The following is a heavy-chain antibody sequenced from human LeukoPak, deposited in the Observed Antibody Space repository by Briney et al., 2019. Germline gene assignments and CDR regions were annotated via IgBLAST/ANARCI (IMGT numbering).Heavy chain of an antibody. CDR3: ARQASYGYYVDY. V-gene: IGHV1-69*01. CDR2: IIPIFGTA. CDR1: GGTFSSYA. J-gene: IGHJ4*02. D-gene: IGHD5-18*01. Sequence: SVKVSCKASGGTFSSYAISWVRQAPGQGLEWMGGIIPIFGTANYAQKFQGRVSITADESTSTAYMELSSLRSEDTAVYYCARQASYGYYVDYWGQGTLVTVSS.